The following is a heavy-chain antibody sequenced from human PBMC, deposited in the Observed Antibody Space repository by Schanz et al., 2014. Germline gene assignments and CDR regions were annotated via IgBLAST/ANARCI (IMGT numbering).Heavy chain of an antibody. D-gene: IGHD1-1*01. CDR1: GFTFSSHS. Sequence: EVQLVESGGGLVQPGGSLRLSCTASGFTFSSHSFNWVRQAPGKGLEWVSAISGSGGSTYYADSVKGRFTISRDNSKNTLYLQMNSLRAEDTAVYFCAKIERNEDWGQGTLVTVSS. CDR2: ISGSGGST. J-gene: IGHJ4*02. CDR3: AKIERNED. V-gene: IGHV3-23*04.